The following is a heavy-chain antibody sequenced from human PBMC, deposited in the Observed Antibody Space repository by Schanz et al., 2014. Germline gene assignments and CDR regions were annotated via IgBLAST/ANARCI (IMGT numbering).Heavy chain of an antibody. J-gene: IGHJ4*02. V-gene: IGHV3-33*01. Sequence: QVQLVESGGGVVQPGRSLRLSCAASGFTFSSYGMHWVRQAPGKGLEWVAGIWYDGSNKYYADSVKGRFTISRDNSKNTLWRQMNSLRAEDTAVYYCARDHTTESYYSAGPPIDYWGQGTLLTVSS. D-gene: IGHD1-26*01. CDR3: ARDHTTESYYSAGPPIDY. CDR1: GFTFSSYG. CDR2: IWYDGSNK.